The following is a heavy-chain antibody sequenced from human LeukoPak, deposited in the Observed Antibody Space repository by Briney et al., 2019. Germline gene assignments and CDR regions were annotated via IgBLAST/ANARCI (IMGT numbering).Heavy chain of an antibody. J-gene: IGHJ3*02. CDR3: ARDNHDSSGYYYGPVDAFDI. Sequence: SETLPLTCTVSGGSISSYYWSWIRQPAGKGLEWIGRIYTSGSTNYNPSLKSRVTMSVDTSKNQFSLKLSSVTAADTAVYYCARDNHDSSGYYYGPVDAFDIWGQGTMVTVSS. CDR1: GGSISSYY. V-gene: IGHV4-4*07. CDR2: IYTSGST. D-gene: IGHD3-22*01.